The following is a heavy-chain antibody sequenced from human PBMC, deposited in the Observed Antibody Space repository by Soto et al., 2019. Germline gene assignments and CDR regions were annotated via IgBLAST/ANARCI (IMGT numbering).Heavy chain of an antibody. V-gene: IGHV3-11*05. J-gene: IGHJ4*02. D-gene: IGHD5-12*01. CDR2: ISSSSSYT. Sequence: QVQLVESGGGVVKPGGSLRLSCAASGFTFSDYYMSWIRQAPGKGLEWVSYISSSSSYTNYADSVKGRFTISRDNAKNSLYLQMYSLRAEDTAVYYCARDHHRYSGYDYVDYWGQGTLVTVSS. CDR3: ARDHHRYSGYDYVDY. CDR1: GFTFSDYY.